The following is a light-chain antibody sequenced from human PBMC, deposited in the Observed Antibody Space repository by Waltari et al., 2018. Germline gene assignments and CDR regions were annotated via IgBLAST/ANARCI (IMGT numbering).Light chain of an antibody. CDR1: QSVSSY. CDR3: QQRSNWPPWT. V-gene: IGKV3-11*01. J-gene: IGKJ1*01. CDR2: DAS. Sequence: EIVLTQSPPTLSWSPGERATLPCRASQSVSSYLAWYQQKPGQAPRLLIYDASNRATGIPARFSGSGSGTDFTLTISSLEPEDFAVYYCQQRSNWPPWTFGQGTKVEIK.